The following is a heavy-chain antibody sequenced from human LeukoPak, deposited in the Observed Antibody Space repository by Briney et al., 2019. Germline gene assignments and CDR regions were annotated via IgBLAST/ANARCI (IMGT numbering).Heavy chain of an antibody. Sequence: GGSLRLSCAASGFTFSSYEMNWVRQAPGKGLEWVSYISSSGSTIYYADSVKGRFTISRDNAKNSLYLQMNSLRAEDTAVYYCARVSTHDAFDIWGQGTMVTVSS. CDR2: ISSSGSTI. D-gene: IGHD2-2*01. J-gene: IGHJ3*02. CDR3: ARVSTHDAFDI. V-gene: IGHV3-48*03. CDR1: GFTFSSYE.